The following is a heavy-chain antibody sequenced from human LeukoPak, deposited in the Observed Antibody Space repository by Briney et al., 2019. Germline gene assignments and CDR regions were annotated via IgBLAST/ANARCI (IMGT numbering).Heavy chain of an antibody. CDR2: IYYSGST. CDR3: ARHQGWLQWEY. Sequence: SETLSLTCTVSGGSISSSSYYWGWIRQPPGKGLEWIGSIYYSGSTYYNPSLKSRVTISVDTSKNQFSLKLSSLTAADTGVYYCARHQGWLQWEYWGQGTLVTVSS. D-gene: IGHD5-24*01. CDR1: GGSISSSSYY. V-gene: IGHV4-39*07. J-gene: IGHJ4*02.